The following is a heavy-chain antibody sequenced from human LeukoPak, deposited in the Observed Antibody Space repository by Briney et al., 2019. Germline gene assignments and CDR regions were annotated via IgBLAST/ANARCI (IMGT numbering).Heavy chain of an antibody. Sequence: SVKVSCKASGGPFTSHAIAWVRRSPGPGPEWMGGFIPISGSAYYQQKYQGRVTMSTDKTTSIAYLGLSSLASDDTGVYYCARGLQYQLVKGLGDNYMDVWGEGTKVTVSS. CDR2: FIPISGSA. J-gene: IGHJ6*03. CDR1: GGPFTSHA. CDR3: ARGLQYQLVKGLGDNYMDV. V-gene: IGHV1-69*05. D-gene: IGHD2-2*01.